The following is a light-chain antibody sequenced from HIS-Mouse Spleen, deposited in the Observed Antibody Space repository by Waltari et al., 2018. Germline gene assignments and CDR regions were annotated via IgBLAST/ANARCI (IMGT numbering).Light chain of an antibody. V-gene: IGLV2-8*01. J-gene: IGLJ2*01. CDR1: SSDAGGYNY. CDR2: EVS. Sequence: QSALTQSPSASGSPGQSVTISCTGTSSDAGGYNYVSWYQQHPGKAPKLMFHEVSKRPSGVPGRFSGSKSGNTGSATVSGLQAEDEADYYCSSYAGSNNLVFGGGTKLTVL. CDR3: SSYAGSNNLV.